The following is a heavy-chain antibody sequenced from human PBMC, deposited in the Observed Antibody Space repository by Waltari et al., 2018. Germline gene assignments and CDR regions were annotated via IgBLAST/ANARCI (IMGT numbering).Heavy chain of an antibody. Sequence: QVQLQESGPGLVKPSETLSLTCTVSGGSISSYYWSWIRQPPGKGLEWIGYIDYSGSTNYNPARKSRVTISVDTSKNQFSRKLSSVTAADTAVYYCARARRFHGMDVWGQGTTVTVSS. CDR2: IDYSGST. CDR3: ARARRFHGMDV. V-gene: IGHV4-59*01. J-gene: IGHJ6*02. CDR1: GGSISSYY.